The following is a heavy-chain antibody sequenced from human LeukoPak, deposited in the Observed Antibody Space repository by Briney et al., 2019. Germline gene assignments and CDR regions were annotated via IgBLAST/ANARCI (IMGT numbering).Heavy chain of an antibody. CDR1: GFTFDDYA. J-gene: IGHJ3*02. V-gene: IGHV3-9*01. D-gene: IGHD5-18*01. CDR3: AKLWIQLWLHGAFDI. Sequence: GGSLRLSCAASGFTFDDYAMHWVRQAPGKGLEWVSGISWNSGSIGYADSVKGRFTISRDNSKNTLYLQMNSLRAEDTAVYYCAKLWIQLWLHGAFDIWGQGTMVTVSS. CDR2: ISWNSGSI.